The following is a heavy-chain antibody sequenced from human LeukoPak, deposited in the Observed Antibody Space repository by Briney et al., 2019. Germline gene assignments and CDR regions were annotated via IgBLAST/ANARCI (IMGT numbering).Heavy chain of an antibody. CDR3: AIPIYCSSTSCRNGLYYYYGMDV. D-gene: IGHD2-2*01. Sequence: ASVKVSCKASGYTFTSYAMHWVRQAPGQRLEWMGWINAGNGNTKYSQKFQGRVTITRDTSASTAYMELSSLRSEDTAVYYCAIPIYCSSTSCRNGLYYYYGMDVWGQGTTVTVSS. J-gene: IGHJ6*02. V-gene: IGHV1-3*01. CDR1: GYTFTSYA. CDR2: INAGNGNT.